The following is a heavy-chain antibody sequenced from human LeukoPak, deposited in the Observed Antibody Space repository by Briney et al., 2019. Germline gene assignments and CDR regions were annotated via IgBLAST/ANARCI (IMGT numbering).Heavy chain of an antibody. CDR2: IRNKADSYVT. D-gene: IGHD4-17*01. J-gene: IGHJ5*02. CDR1: GFTFSGSA. Sequence: GGSLRLSCAASGFTFSGSAMHWVRQASGKGLEWVGRIRNKADSYVTTYAASVKGRFTISRDDSKNTAYLQMNSLRAEDTAVYYCAKGQFGDYERNWFDPWGQGTLVTVSS. V-gene: IGHV3-73*01. CDR3: AKGQFGDYERNWFDP.